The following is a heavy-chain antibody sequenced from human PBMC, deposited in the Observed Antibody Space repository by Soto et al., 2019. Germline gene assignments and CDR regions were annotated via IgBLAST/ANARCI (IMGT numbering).Heavy chain of an antibody. V-gene: IGHV3-13*01. J-gene: IGHJ6*03. CDR2: IGTAGDT. CDR1: GFTFSSYD. CDR3: AREPAIDHYGGEANYYYYYMDV. Sequence: GGSLRLSCAASGFTFSSYDMHWVRQATGKGLEWVSAIGTAGDTYYPGSVKGRFTISRENAKNSLYLQMNSLRAEDTAVYYCAREPAIDHYGGEANYYYYYMDVWGKGTTVTVSS. D-gene: IGHD4-17*01.